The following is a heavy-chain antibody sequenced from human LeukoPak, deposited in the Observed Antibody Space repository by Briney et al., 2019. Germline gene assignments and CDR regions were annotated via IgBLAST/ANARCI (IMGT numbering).Heavy chain of an antibody. Sequence: ASVKVSCKASGFTFTSSTVRWVRRARGQRLEWIGWIVVGSGNTNYAQKFQERVTITRDMSTNTAYMELSSLRSEDTAVYYCAADYSGYCSSTSCTYSWFDPWGQGTLVTISS. D-gene: IGHD2-2*01. CDR2: IVVGSGNT. J-gene: IGHJ5*02. CDR1: GFTFTSST. V-gene: IGHV1-58*01. CDR3: AADYSGYCSSTSCTYSWFDP.